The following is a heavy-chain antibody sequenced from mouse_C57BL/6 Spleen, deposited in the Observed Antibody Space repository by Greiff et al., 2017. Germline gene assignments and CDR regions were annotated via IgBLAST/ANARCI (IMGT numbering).Heavy chain of an antibody. CDR2: IYPDSGST. J-gene: IGHJ3*01. D-gene: IGHD2-3*01. CDR1: GYTFTSYW. CDR3: ARWGSDGCPFAY. V-gene: IGHV1-55*01. Sequence: QVQLQQPGAELVKPGASVKMSCKASGYTFTSYWITWVKQRPGQGLEWIGDIYPDSGSTNYNEKFKSKATLTVDTSSSTAYMQLSSLTSEDSAVYYCARWGSDGCPFAYWGQGTLVTVSA.